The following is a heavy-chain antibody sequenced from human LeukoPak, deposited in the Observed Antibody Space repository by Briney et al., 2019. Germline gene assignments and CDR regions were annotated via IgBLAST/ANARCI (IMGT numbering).Heavy chain of an antibody. J-gene: IGHJ3*02. Sequence: SETLSLTCTVSGGSISSGSYYWSWIRQPPGKGLEWIGYIYYSGSTNYNPSLKSRVTISVDTSKNQFSLKLSSVTAADTAVYYCARLSEIDAFDIWGQGTMVTVSS. CDR2: IYYSGST. CDR3: ARLSEIDAFDI. V-gene: IGHV4-61*01. D-gene: IGHD3-16*02. CDR1: GGSISSGSYY.